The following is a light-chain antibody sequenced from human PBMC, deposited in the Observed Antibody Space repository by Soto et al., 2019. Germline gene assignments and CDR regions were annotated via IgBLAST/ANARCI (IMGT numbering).Light chain of an antibody. Sequence: DIQMTQSPSTLSASVGDRVTITCRASQSIGSWLAWYQQKPGKAHKLLIYDASSLESGVQSRFSGSGSGTEFTLAIRSLQPDDFATYYCQQYNSYPWTFGQGTKVDIK. CDR1: QSIGSW. J-gene: IGKJ1*01. CDR3: QQYNSYPWT. CDR2: DAS. V-gene: IGKV1-5*01.